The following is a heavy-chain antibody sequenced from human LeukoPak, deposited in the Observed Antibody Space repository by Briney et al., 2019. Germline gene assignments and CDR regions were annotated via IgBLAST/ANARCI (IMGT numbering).Heavy chain of an antibody. J-gene: IGHJ1*01. CDR2: ISSSGSTI. V-gene: IGHV3-48*01. CDR1: GFTFSSYS. Sequence: GGSLRLSCAASGFTFSSYSMNWVRQAPGKGLEWVSSISSSGSTIYYADSVKGRFTISRDNSKNTLYLQMNSLRAEDTAVYYCAEEMNEFFQHWGQGTLVTVSS. CDR3: AEEMNEFFQH.